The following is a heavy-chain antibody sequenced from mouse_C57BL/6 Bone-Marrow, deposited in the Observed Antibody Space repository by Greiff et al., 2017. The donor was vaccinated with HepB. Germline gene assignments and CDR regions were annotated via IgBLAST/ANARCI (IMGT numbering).Heavy chain of an antibody. D-gene: IGHD2-3*01. Sequence: DVKLQESGPGMVKPSQSLSLTCTVTGYSITSGYDWHWIRHFPGNKLEWMGYISYSGSTNYNPSLKSRISITHDTSKNHFFLKLNSVTTEDTATYYCAREGDGYHWYFDVWGTGTTVTVSS. CDR1: GYSITSGYD. CDR3: AREGDGYHWYFDV. CDR2: ISYSGST. V-gene: IGHV3-1*01. J-gene: IGHJ1*03.